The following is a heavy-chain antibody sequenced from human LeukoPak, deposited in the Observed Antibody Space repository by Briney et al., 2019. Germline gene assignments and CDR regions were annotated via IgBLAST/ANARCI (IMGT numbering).Heavy chain of an antibody. CDR2: ISWSSGSI. D-gene: IGHD3-22*01. CDR3: AKDKQGGDYYDSSGPFDY. Sequence: GRSLRLSCAASGFTFDDYAMHWVRQAPGKGLEWVSGISWSSGSIAYADSVKGRFSISRDKAKNSLYLQMNSLRAKDTALYYCAKDKQGGDYYDSSGPFDYWGQGTLVTASS. J-gene: IGHJ4*02. CDR1: GFTFDDYA. V-gene: IGHV3-9*01.